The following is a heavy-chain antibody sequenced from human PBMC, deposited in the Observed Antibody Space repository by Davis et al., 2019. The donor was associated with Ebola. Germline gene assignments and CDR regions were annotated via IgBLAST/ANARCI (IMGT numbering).Heavy chain of an antibody. V-gene: IGHV3-23*01. CDR2: ISGSGGST. CDR1: GFTFSSYA. D-gene: IGHD3-10*01. CDR3: AKSVTMVRGGWSDY. J-gene: IGHJ4*02. Sequence: PGGSLRLSCAASGFTFSSYAMSWVRQAPGKGLEWVSAISGSGGSTYYADSVKGRFTISRDNSKNTLYLQMNSLRAEDTAVYYCAKSVTMVRGGWSDYWGQGTLVTVSS.